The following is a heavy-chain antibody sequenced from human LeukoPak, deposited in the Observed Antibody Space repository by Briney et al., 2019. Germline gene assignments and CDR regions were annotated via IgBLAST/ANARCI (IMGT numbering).Heavy chain of an antibody. CDR2: FDPEDGEA. V-gene: IGHV1-24*01. Sequence: PGGSLRLSCAASGFTFSSYGMHWVRQAPGKGLEWMGGFDPEDGEAIYAQKFQGRVTMTEDTSTDTAYMELSSLRSEDTAVYYCAAGTEQPRYCSTSCYQAFDIWGQGTMVTVSS. J-gene: IGHJ3*02. CDR1: GFTFSSYG. CDR3: AAGTEQPRYCSTSCYQAFDI. D-gene: IGHD2-2*01.